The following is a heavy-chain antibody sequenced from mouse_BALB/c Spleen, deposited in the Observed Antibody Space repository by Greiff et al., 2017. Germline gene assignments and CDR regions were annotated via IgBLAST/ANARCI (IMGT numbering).Heavy chain of an antibody. Sequence: EVKLVESGPGLVKPSQSLSLTCSVTGYSITSGYYWNWIRQFPGNKLEWMGYISYDGSNNYNPSLKNRISITRDTSKNQFFLKLNSVTTEDTATYYCAREPDSSGYPDYWGQGTTLTVSS. J-gene: IGHJ2*01. CDR1: GYSITSGYY. CDR2: ISYDGSN. D-gene: IGHD3-2*01. V-gene: IGHV3-6*02. CDR3: AREPDSSGYPDY.